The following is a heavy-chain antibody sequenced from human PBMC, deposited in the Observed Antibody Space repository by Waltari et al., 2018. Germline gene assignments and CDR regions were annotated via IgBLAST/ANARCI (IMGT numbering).Heavy chain of an antibody. V-gene: IGHV3-30*04. CDR1: GITFSSYP. CDR2: ISSDVKTD. D-gene: IGHD3-3*02. Sequence: QMLMVESGGGVVQPGGSLRLSCVAFGITFSSYPMHWVRQTPGQGLGGGATISSDVKTDHYADSVRGRFTVSRDNSKSTFYLEMNSLRPEDSAVFYCARGSAHFRSAYYGYWGQGTLVTVSS. J-gene: IGHJ4*02. CDR3: ARGSAHFRSAYYGY.